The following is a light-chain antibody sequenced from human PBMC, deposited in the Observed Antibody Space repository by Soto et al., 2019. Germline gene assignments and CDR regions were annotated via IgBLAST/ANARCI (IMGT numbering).Light chain of an antibody. CDR2: GNS. Sequence: QSVLTQPPSVSGAPGQRVTFSCTGSSSNIGAGYNVHWYLQLPGPAPKLLIYGNSNRPSGVPDRFSVSKSATSASLAITGLQAEDEADYYCQSYDSSLSGWVFGGGTKLTVL. CDR1: SSNIGAGYN. CDR3: QSYDSSLSGWV. J-gene: IGLJ3*02. V-gene: IGLV1-40*01.